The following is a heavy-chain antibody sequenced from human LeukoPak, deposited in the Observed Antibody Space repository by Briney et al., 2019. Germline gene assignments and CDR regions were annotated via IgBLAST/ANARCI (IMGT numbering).Heavy chain of an antibody. V-gene: IGHV3-30*04. D-gene: IGHD6-19*01. Sequence: QPGRSLRLSCAASGFTFSSYAMHWVRQAPGKGLEWVAVISYDGSNKYYADSVKGRFTISRDNSKNPLYLQMNSLRAEDTAVYYCARSSGWYPGYHMDVWGQGTTVTVSS. J-gene: IGHJ6*02. CDR3: ARSSGWYPGYHMDV. CDR2: ISYDGSNK. CDR1: GFTFSSYA.